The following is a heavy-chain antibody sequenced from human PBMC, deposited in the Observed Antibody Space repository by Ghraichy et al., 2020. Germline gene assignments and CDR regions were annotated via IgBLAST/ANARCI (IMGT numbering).Heavy chain of an antibody. CDR3: ARSVGHFDY. V-gene: IGHV4-59*01. Sequence: SQTLSLTCTVSGGSISSYYWSWIRQPPGKGLEWIGYIYYSGSTNYNPSLKSRVTISVDTSKNQFSLKLSSVTAADTAVYYCARSVGHFDYWGQGTLVTVSS. CDR1: GGSISSYY. D-gene: IGHD1-26*01. CDR2: IYYSGST. J-gene: IGHJ4*02.